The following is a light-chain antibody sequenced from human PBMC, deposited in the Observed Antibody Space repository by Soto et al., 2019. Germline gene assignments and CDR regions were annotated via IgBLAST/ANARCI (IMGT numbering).Light chain of an antibody. J-gene: IGLJ3*02. CDR2: GNS. Sequence: QSVLTQPPSVSGAPGQRVTISCTGSSSNIGAGYHVHWYQQLPGTAPKLLIYGNSNRPSGVPDRFSGSKSGTSASLAITGLQVEDEAAHYCQSYDSSLSGSVFGGGTKVTVL. CDR3: QSYDSSLSGSV. V-gene: IGLV1-40*01. CDR1: SSNIGAGYH.